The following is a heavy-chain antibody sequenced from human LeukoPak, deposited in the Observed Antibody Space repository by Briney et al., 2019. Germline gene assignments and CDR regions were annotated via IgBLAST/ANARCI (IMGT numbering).Heavy chain of an antibody. V-gene: IGHV3-11*01. CDR1: GFTFSDYY. J-gene: IGHJ6*02. Sequence: PGGSLRLSCAASGFTFSDYYINWIRQAPGKGLEWVSHISSSGRLIQYADSVKGRFTITRDNAQNFMSLQMNSLKPEDTAVYYCARDTNNGLDVWGRGTTVTVSS. D-gene: IGHD1-20*01. CDR3: ARDTNNGLDV. CDR2: ISSSGRLI.